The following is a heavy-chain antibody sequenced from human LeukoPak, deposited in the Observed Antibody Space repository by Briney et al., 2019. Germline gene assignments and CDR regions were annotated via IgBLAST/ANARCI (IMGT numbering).Heavy chain of an antibody. V-gene: IGHV3-23*01. CDR2: ISGSGGST. CDR3: AKYLFGSY. CDR1: GFTFSSYG. J-gene: IGHJ4*02. Sequence: GGTLRLSCAASGFTFSSYGMSWVRQAPGEGLEWVSAISGSGGSTYYADSVKGRFTISRDNSKNTLYLQMSSLRAEDTAVYYCAKYLFGSYWGQGTLVTVSS. D-gene: IGHD3-10*02.